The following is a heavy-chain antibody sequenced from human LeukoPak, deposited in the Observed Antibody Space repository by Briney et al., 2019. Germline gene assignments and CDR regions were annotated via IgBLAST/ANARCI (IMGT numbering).Heavy chain of an antibody. Sequence: GGSLRLSCAASGFTFSSYSMNWVRQAPGKGLEWVSSISSSSSYIYYADSVKGRFTISRDNSKNTLYLQMNSLRAEDTAVYYCAKDPGVATINPDVRFDYWGQGTLVTVSS. D-gene: IGHD5-12*01. V-gene: IGHV3-21*01. CDR3: AKDPGVATINPDVRFDY. J-gene: IGHJ4*02. CDR2: ISSSSSYI. CDR1: GFTFSSYS.